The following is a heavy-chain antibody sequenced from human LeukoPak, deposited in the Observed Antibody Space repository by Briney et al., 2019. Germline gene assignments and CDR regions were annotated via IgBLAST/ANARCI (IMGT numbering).Heavy chain of an antibody. V-gene: IGHV3-20*04. D-gene: IGHD4-23*01. CDR1: GFTFDDYG. Sequence: GGSLRLSCAASGFTFDDYGMSWVRQAPGKGLEWVSGINWNGGSTGYADSVKGRFTISRDNSKNTLYLQMNSLRAEDTAVYYCAKDPDYGGNPGYYYMDVWGKGTTVTVSS. CDR2: INWNGGST. J-gene: IGHJ6*03. CDR3: AKDPDYGGNPGYYYMDV.